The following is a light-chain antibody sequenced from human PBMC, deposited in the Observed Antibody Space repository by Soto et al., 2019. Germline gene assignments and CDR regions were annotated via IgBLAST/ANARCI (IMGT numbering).Light chain of an antibody. CDR2: EVS. CDR3: SSYTSSITLRYV. V-gene: IGLV2-14*01. CDR1: SSDVGGSNY. Sequence: QSALSQPASVSGSPGQSLTISCTGTSSDVGGSNYVSWYQQHPGKAPKLIIYEVSNRPSGVSDRFSGSKSGNTASLTISGIQAEDEADYYCSSYTSSITLRYVFG. J-gene: IGLJ7*01.